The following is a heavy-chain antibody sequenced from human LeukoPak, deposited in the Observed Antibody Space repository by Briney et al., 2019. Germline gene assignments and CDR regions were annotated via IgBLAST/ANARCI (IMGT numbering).Heavy chain of an antibody. CDR2: IYHSGST. J-gene: IGHJ4*02. CDR3: ASQWGVVPAENGVFFDY. CDR1: GGSISSSSYY. Sequence: SETLSLTCTVSGGSISSSSYYWGWIRQPPGKGLEWIGSIYHSGSTYYNPSLKSRVTISVDTSKNQFSLKLSSVTAADTAVYYCASQWGVVPAENGVFFDYWGQGTLVTVSS. V-gene: IGHV4-39*07. D-gene: IGHD2-2*01.